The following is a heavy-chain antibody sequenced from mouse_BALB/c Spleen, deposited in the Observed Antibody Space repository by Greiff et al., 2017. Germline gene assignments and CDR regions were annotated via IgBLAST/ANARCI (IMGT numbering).Heavy chain of an antibody. CDR3: ARGDAFAY. Sequence: EVKLVESGGGLVKPGGSLKLSCAASGFTFSSYAMSWVRQTPEKRLEWVATISSGGSYTYYPDSVKGRFTISRDNAKNTLYLQMSSLRSEDTAMYYCARGDAFAYWGQGTLVTVSA. CDR1: GFTFSSYA. CDR2: ISSGGSYT. J-gene: IGHJ3*01. V-gene: IGHV5-9-3*01.